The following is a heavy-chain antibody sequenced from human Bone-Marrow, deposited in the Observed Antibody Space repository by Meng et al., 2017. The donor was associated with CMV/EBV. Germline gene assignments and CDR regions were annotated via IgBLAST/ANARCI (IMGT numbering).Heavy chain of an antibody. CDR3: ARGSICNYGSGVRYYFDY. Sequence: TFSSIPMRWIRQSPGRGLEYVSGIGTNAANTSYGNYVKDRFIVSRDNSKGTLFLQMGSLRVEDTAVYFCARGSICNYGSGVRYYFDYWGQGILVTVSS. CDR1: TFSSIP. J-gene: IGHJ4*02. V-gene: IGHV3-64*01. CDR2: IGTNAANT. D-gene: IGHD3-10*01.